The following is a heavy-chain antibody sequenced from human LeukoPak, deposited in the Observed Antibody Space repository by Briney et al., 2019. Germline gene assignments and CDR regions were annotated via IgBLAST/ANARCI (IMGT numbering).Heavy chain of an antibody. CDR2: IYYNGNT. D-gene: IGHD1-26*01. V-gene: IGHV4-39*07. Sequence: KPSETLSLTCTVSGGSISSSDYYWGWIRQPPGKGLEWIGSIYYNGNTNYSPSLKSRVTMSVDTSKNLFSLKVSSVTAADTAVYYCARGRSNYYGMDVWGQGTTVTVSS. J-gene: IGHJ6*02. CDR3: ARGRSNYYGMDV. CDR1: GGSISSSDYY.